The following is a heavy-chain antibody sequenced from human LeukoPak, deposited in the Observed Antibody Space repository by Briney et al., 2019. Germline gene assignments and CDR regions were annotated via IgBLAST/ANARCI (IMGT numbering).Heavy chain of an antibody. D-gene: IGHD2-21*02. CDR2: ISYDGSNK. CDR1: GFTFSSYA. V-gene: IGHV3-30-3*01. Sequence: GGSLRLSCAASGFTFSSYAMHWVRQAPGKGLEWVAVISYDGSNKYYADSVKGRFTISRDNSKNTLYLQMNSLRAEDTAVYYCARSRALLVTFAAFDIWGQGTMVTVSS. J-gene: IGHJ3*02. CDR3: ARSRALLVTFAAFDI.